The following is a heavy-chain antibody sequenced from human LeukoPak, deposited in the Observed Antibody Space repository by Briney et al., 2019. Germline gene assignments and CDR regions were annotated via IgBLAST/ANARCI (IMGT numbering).Heavy chain of an antibody. CDR3: ARGGWSLDP. CDR2: IYYSGST. CDR1: RGAISNNY. V-gene: IGHV4-59*01. D-gene: IGHD2-15*01. Sequence: ASETLSLTCTVSRGAISNNYWSWIRQPPGGGLEWTGYIYYSGSTNFKPSLKSRVTTSVDTSKNQISLKLSSVTAADTAVYYCARGGWSLDPWGQGTLVTVSS. J-gene: IGHJ5*02.